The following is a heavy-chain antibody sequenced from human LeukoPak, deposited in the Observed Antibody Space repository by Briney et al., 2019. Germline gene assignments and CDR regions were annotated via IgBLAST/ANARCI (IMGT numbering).Heavy chain of an antibody. D-gene: IGHD3-10*01. CDR3: ARGSGGGSGRNYKDHYYGMDV. CDR1: GFTFRSYW. J-gene: IGHJ6*02. Sequence: GGSLRLSCVASGFTFRSYWMSWVRQAPGKGLEWVANINEDGSEKNYVDSVKGRFTISRDNAKNSLYLQMNSLRADDTAVYYCARGSGGGSGRNYKDHYYGMDVWGQGTTVTVSS. V-gene: IGHV3-7*05. CDR2: INEDGSEK.